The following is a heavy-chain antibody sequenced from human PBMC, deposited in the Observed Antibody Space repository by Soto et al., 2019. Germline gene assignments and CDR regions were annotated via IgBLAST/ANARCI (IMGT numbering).Heavy chain of an antibody. Sequence: WTWIRQAPGKGLEWIGNNYYSGSTNYNPSLQSRVTIRVDTSKNQFSLKLSSVTAADTAVYYCARSIIYDSSGSTDYWGQGTLVTVSS. CDR3: ARSIIYDSSGSTDY. V-gene: IGHV4-59*01. CDR2: NYYSGST. D-gene: IGHD3-22*01. J-gene: IGHJ4*02.